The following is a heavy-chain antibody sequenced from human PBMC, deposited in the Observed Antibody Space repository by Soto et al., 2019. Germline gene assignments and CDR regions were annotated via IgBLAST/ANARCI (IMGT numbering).Heavy chain of an antibody. V-gene: IGHV2-5*01. D-gene: IGHD1-1*01. CDR1: GFSFSTSGAG. J-gene: IGHJ3*02. CDR2: IFWNDDK. Sequence: QITVKAAGPTLVTPTQTLTLTRTFSGFSFSTSGAGVGWIRQTPGKALEWLALIFWNDDKRYTPSLNSRLTIAKDTSKGQVVLTMSNLDAVDTATYFGAHRRGASTTVGAFDIWGVGTKVTVA. CDR3: AHRRGASTTVGAFDI.